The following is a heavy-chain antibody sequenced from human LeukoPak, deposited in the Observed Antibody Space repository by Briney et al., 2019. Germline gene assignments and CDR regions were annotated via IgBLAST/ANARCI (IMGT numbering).Heavy chain of an antibody. CDR2: TNPSGGST. CDR3: ARGYCSGGSCYYYYYYYYMDV. CDR1: GYTFTSYY. V-gene: IGHV1-46*01. J-gene: IGHJ6*03. Sequence: ASVKVSCKASGYTFTSYYMHWVRQAPGQGLEWMGITNPSGGSTSYAQKFQGRVTMTRDTSTSTVYMELSSLRSEDTAVYYCARGYCSGGSCYYYYYYYYMDVWGKGTTVTVPS. D-gene: IGHD2-15*01.